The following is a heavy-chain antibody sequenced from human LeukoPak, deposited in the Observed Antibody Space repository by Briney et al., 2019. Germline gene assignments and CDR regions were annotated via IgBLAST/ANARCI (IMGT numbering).Heavy chain of an antibody. J-gene: IGHJ6*03. CDR2: IYYSGST. CDR3: ARHMPYTLGYDFWSGYSLYYYYYMDV. V-gene: IGHV4-59*08. CDR1: GGSISSYY. Sequence: SETLSLTCTVSGGSISSYYWSWIRQPPGKGLEWIGYIYYSGSTNYNPSLKSRVTISVDTSKNQFSLKLSSVTAADTAVYYCARHMPYTLGYDFWSGYSLYYYYYMDVWGKGTTVTVSS. D-gene: IGHD3-3*01.